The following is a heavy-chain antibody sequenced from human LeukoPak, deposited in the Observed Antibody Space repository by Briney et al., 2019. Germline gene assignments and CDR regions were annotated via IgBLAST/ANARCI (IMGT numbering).Heavy chain of an antibody. CDR1: GFTFDHYA. CDR2: ISWNSGSI. J-gene: IGHJ3*02. V-gene: IGHV3-9*01. Sequence: GGSLRLSCAASGFTFDHYAMHWVRQAPGKGLERVSGISWNSGSIDYADSVKGRFTISRDNSKNTLYLLLNSLRAEDTAVYYCAKDLREYTSSPRNAFHIWGQGTMVTVSS. CDR3: AKDLREYTSSPRNAFHI. D-gene: IGHD6-6*01.